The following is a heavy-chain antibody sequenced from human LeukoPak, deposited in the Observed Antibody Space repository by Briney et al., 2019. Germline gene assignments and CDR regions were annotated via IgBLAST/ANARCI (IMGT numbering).Heavy chain of an antibody. Sequence: LSLTCTVSGGSISSGDYYMSWIRQAPGKGLEWVSYISSSGSTIYYADSVKGRFTNSRDNAKNSLYLQMNSLRAEDTAVYYCARAITMIVVVTGFDYWGQGTLVTVSS. D-gene: IGHD3-22*01. CDR2: ISSSGSTI. J-gene: IGHJ4*02. V-gene: IGHV3-11*04. CDR3: ARAITMIVVVTGFDY. CDR1: GGSISSGDYY.